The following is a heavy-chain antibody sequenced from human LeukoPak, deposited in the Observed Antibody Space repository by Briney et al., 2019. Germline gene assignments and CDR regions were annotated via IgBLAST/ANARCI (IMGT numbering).Heavy chain of an antibody. V-gene: IGHV1-69*13. CDR2: IIPIFGTA. CDR1: GGTFSSYA. D-gene: IGHD4-23*01. J-gene: IGHJ3*02. Sequence: GASVKVSCKASGGTFSSYAISWVRQAPGQGLEWMGGIIPIFGTANYAQEFQGRVTITADESTSTAYMELSSLRSEDTAVYYCARISVVNHAFDIWGQGTMVTVS. CDR3: ARISVVNHAFDI.